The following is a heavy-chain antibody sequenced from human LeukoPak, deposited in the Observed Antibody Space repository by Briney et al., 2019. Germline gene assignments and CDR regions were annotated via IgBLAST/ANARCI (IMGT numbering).Heavy chain of an antibody. CDR2: IYPGVSYT. CDR3: VRRSIGGYYYSSFDL. Sequence: PGGSLEISWQGSGSTFNDYWVGGVRQPAGKVREWMGVIYPGVSYTRYSPSSQGLVTISTDTSISTAYLQWSSLKASDAAVYYCVRRSIGGYYYSSFDLWGQGTRVTVSS. V-gene: IGHV5-51*01. J-gene: IGHJ3*01. CDR1: GSTFNDYW. D-gene: IGHD3-22*01.